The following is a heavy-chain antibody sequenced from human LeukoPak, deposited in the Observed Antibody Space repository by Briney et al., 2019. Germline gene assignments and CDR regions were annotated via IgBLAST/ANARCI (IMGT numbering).Heavy chain of an antibody. V-gene: IGHV4-39*02. Sequence: SDTLSLTCAVYIGSFSGYYWGWIRQPPGKGLEWIGSIYYSGSTYYNPSLKSRVTISVDTSNNYFSLRLSSVTAADTAVYYCARLRDCSGGSCLFDYWGQGTLVTVSS. CDR3: ARLRDCSGGSCLFDY. D-gene: IGHD2-15*01. J-gene: IGHJ4*02. CDR2: IYYSGST. CDR1: IGSFSGYY.